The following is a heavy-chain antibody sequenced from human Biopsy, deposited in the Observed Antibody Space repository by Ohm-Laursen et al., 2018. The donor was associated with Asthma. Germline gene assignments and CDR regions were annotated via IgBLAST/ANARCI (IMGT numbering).Heavy chain of an antibody. CDR2: IYYSGTT. Sequence: SQTLSLTCSLSSGSGGYMRSVNYYWGWIRQPPGKGLEWIGCIYYSGTTDYNPSLETGHTVSEDTSKNQFSLKLTSVTAADMAVYYCVRGSSSWHHGPFHYYYGLDVWGQGTTATVSS. D-gene: IGHD6-13*01. J-gene: IGHJ6*02. CDR3: VRGSSSWHHGPFHYYYGLDV. CDR1: SGSGGYMRSVNYY. V-gene: IGHV4-39*01.